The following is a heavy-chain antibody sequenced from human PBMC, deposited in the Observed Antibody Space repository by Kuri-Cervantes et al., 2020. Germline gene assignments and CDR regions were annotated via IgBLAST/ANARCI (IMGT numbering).Heavy chain of an antibody. J-gene: IGHJ4*02. CDR2: ISYDGSNK. D-gene: IGHD3-22*01. V-gene: IGHV3-30-3*01. Sequence: GESLKFSWAASEFTFSSYAMHWVRQAPGKGLEWVAVISYDGSNKYYAESVKGRFTISRDNSKNTMYLQMNSLRAEDTAVYYCARDLSDYYASSGWAFDYWGQGTLVTVSS. CDR3: ARDLSDYYASSGWAFDY. CDR1: EFTFSSYA.